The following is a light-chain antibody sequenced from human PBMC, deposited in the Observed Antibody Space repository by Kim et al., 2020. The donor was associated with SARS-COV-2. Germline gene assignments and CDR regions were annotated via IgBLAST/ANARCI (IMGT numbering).Light chain of an antibody. CDR1: SSNIGAGYD. CDR3: QSYDSSLSGSVV. CDR2: DNN. J-gene: IGLJ2*01. V-gene: IGLV1-40*01. Sequence: QSVLTQPPSVSGAPGQRVTISCTGSSSNIGAGYDVHWYQQLPGTAPKLLIYDNNNRPSGVPDRFSGSKSGTSASLAITGLQAEDEADYYCQSYDSSLSGSVVFGGGTQLTVL.